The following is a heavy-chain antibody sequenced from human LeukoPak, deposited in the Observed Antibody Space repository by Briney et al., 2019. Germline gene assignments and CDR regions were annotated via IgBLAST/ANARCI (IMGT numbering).Heavy chain of an antibody. D-gene: IGHD6-19*01. CDR3: ASPYSSGWYAGDY. CDR2: ISYDGSNK. Sequence: GGSLRLSCAASGFTFSSYGMHWVRQAPGKGLEWVAVISYDGSNKYYADSVKGRFTISRDNSKNTLYLQMNSPRAEDTAVYYCASPYSSGWYAGDYWGQGTLVTVSS. J-gene: IGHJ4*02. CDR1: GFTFSSYG. V-gene: IGHV3-30*03.